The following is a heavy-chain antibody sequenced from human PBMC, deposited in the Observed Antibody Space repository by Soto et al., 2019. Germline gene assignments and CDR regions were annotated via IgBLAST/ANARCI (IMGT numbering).Heavy chain of an antibody. J-gene: IGHJ6*02. D-gene: IGHD2-2*01. Sequence: QVQLVESGGGVVQPGRSLRLSCAASGFTFNTYDMHWVRQSPGKVLEWVAVISYDGSNKYYADSMKGRLTISRDNSKNTLYVQMNSLRAEDTAVYYCAKGQHCSSTSCYFYYYGMDVWGQGTTVAVSS. V-gene: IGHV3-30*18. CDR2: ISYDGSNK. CDR3: AKGQHCSSTSCYFYYYGMDV. CDR1: GFTFNTYD.